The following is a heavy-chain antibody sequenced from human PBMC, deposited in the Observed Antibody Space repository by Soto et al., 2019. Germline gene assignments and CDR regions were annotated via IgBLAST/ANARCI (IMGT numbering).Heavy chain of an antibody. Sequence: PGGSLRVSCAASGFTFSDYYMSWIRQAPGRGLQWVSYIRTSGSTMYYADAVKVRFTVSRYNAKNSLYLRMNRLRAEDTAVYYCARGLWNFDLWGRGTLVTVSS. V-gene: IGHV3-11*01. CDR2: IRTSGSTM. D-gene: IGHD3-16*01. CDR3: ARGLWNFDL. J-gene: IGHJ2*01. CDR1: GFTFSDYY.